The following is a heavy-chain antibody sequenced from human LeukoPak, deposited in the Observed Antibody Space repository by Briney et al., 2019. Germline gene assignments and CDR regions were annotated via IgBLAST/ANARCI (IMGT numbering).Heavy chain of an antibody. V-gene: IGHV4-30-4*08. CDR1: GGSISSGDYY. D-gene: IGHD2-2*02. CDR3: ARDRPGAYCSSTSCYKADAFDI. J-gene: IGHJ3*02. Sequence: SETLSLTCTVSGGSISSGDYYWSWIRQPPGKGLEWIGYIYYSGSTYYNPSLKSRVTISVDTSNNQFSLKLSSVTAADTAVYYCARDRPGAYCSSTSCYKADAFDIWGQGTMVTVSS. CDR2: IYYSGST.